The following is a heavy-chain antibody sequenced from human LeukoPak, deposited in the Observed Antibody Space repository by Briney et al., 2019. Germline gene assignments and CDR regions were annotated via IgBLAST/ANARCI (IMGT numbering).Heavy chain of an antibody. D-gene: IGHD1-26*01. Sequence: PGGSLRLSCAASGFTVSSNYMSWVRQAPGKGLEWVSVIYSGGSTYYADSVKGRFTISRDNSKNTLYLQMNSLRAEDTAVYYCARGSGSYSFNLLGFDPWGQGTLVTVSS. CDR1: GFTVSSNY. V-gene: IGHV3-53*01. J-gene: IGHJ5*02. CDR2: IYSGGST. CDR3: ARGSGSYSFNLLGFDP.